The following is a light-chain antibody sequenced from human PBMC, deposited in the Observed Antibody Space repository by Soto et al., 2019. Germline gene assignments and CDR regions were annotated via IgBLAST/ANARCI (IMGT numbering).Light chain of an antibody. Sequence: EIVMTQSPASLSVSPGERATLSCRASQSVSSSYLAWYQQKPGQAPRLLIYGASSRATGIPDRFSGSGSGTDFTLTISRLEPEDFAVYYCQQYKTFGQGTK. J-gene: IGKJ1*01. CDR3: QQYKT. CDR2: GAS. CDR1: QSVSSSY. V-gene: IGKV3-20*01.